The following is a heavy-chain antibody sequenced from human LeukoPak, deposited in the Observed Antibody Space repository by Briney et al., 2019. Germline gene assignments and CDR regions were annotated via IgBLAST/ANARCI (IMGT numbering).Heavy chain of an antibody. V-gene: IGHV4-38-2*02. CDR1: GYSISSGYY. CDR3: VREDYDSSGYYRPF. J-gene: IGHJ1*01. CDR2: IYHSGST. Sequence: SETLSLTCGVSGYSISSGYYWGWIRQPPGKGLEWIGSIYHSGSTYYKPSLKSRVTISVDTSKNQFSLKLNSVTAADTAVYYCVREDYDSSGYYRPFWGQGTLVTVAS. D-gene: IGHD3-22*01.